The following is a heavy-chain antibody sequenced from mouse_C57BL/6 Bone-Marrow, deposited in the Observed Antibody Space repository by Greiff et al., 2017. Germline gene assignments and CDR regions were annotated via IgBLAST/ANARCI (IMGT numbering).Heavy chain of an antibody. CDR1: GFTFSSYA. CDR3: ARTTVVVDFDY. D-gene: IGHD1-1*01. V-gene: IGHV5-4*03. Sequence: EVMLVESGGGLVKPGGSLKLSCAASGFTFSSYAMSWVRQTPEKRLAWVATISDGGSYTYYPDNVKGRFTISRDNAKNNLYLQMSHLKSEDTAMYYCARTTVVVDFDYWGQGTTLTVSS. J-gene: IGHJ2*01. CDR2: ISDGGSYT.